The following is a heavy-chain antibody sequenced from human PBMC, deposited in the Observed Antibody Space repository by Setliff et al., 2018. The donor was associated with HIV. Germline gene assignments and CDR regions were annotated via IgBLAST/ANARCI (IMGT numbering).Heavy chain of an antibody. J-gene: IGHJ5*02. CDR3: AREIQASLDPPYGYNWFDP. CDR2: INHSEST. Sequence: SETLSLTCAVYGGSFSGYYWSWIRQSPGKGLEWIGEINHSESTNYNPSVKRRVTISIDTSKNQISLKLSSVTAADTAVYYCAREIQASLDPPYGYNWFDPWGQGTLVTVSS. CDR1: GGSFSGYY. V-gene: IGHV4-34*01. D-gene: IGHD3-9*01.